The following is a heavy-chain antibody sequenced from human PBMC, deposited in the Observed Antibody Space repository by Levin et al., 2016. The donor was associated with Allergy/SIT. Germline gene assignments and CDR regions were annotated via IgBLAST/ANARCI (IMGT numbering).Heavy chain of an antibody. CDR1: GFTFSSYA. CDR2: ISSNGGST. D-gene: IGHD5-12*01. V-gene: IGHV3-64D*06. CDR3: VKGDIVATIPSRHYYGMDV. Sequence: GESLKISCSASGFTFSSYAMHWVRQAPGKGLEYVSAISSNGGSTYYADSVKGRFTISRDNSKNTLYLQMNSLRTEDTAVYYCVKGDIVATIPSRHYYGMDVWGQGTTVTVSS. J-gene: IGHJ6*02.